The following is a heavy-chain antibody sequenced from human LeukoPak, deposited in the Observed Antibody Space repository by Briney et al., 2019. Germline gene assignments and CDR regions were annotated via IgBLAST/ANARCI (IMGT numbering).Heavy chain of an antibody. CDR2: IYTSGST. CDR3: AALSGGYDPSPLPFDY. J-gene: IGHJ4*02. V-gene: IGHV4-4*07. CDR1: GGSISSYY. D-gene: IGHD3-16*01. Sequence: PSETLSLTCTVSGGSISSYYWSWIRQPAGKGLEWIGRIYTSGSTNYNPSLKSRVTMSVDTSKNQFSLKLSSVTAADTAVYYCAALSGGYDPSPLPFDYWGQGTLVTVPS.